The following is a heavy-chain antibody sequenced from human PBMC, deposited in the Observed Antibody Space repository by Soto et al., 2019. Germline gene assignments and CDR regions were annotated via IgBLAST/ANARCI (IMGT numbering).Heavy chain of an antibody. Sequence: QVQLVQSGPEVKKPETSVKVSGKASGFTLTSSAMQWERQARGQRLEWIGWIVVGSGNTNYAQKFQERVTITRDMSTSTAYMELSSLRSEDTAVYYCAAGYCSSTSCYADWFDPWGQGTLVTVSS. V-gene: IGHV1-58*02. CDR3: AAGYCSSTSCYADWFDP. CDR2: IVVGSGNT. D-gene: IGHD2-2*01. J-gene: IGHJ5*02. CDR1: GFTLTSSA.